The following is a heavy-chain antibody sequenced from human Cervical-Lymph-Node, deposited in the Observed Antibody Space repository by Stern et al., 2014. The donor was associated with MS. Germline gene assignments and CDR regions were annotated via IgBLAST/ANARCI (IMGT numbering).Heavy chain of an antibody. Sequence: VQLQESGPGLVKPLQTLSLTCTVSGGSVSSGGYFWDWIGQPPGTGLEWLGHFYFSGSIAYNPSLQSRVTISVYTAQNPFSLRLRSVTAADTAVYYGARNPALWYFDLWGRGTLAAVSS. V-gene: IGHV4-31*03. CDR3: ARNPALWYFDL. D-gene: IGHD3-3*02. CDR2: FYFSGSI. CDR1: GGSVSSGGYF. J-gene: IGHJ2*01.